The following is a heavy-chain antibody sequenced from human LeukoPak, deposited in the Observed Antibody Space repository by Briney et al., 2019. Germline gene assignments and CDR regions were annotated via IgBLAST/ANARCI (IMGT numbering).Heavy chain of an antibody. V-gene: IGHV3-23*01. CDR3: AAGSSWIFDY. J-gene: IGHJ4*02. D-gene: IGHD6-13*01. CDR2: ISSSGGST. CDR1: GFTFSSYG. Sequence: GGSLRLSCAASGFTFSSYGMSWVRQAPGKGLEWVSAISSSGGSTYYADSVKGRFTISRDNSKNTLYLQMNSLRAEDTAVYYCAAGSSWIFDYWGQGTLVTVSS.